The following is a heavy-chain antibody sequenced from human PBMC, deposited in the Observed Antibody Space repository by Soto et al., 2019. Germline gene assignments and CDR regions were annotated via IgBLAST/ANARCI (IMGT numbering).Heavy chain of an antibody. J-gene: IGHJ4*02. D-gene: IGHD6-19*01. V-gene: IGHV1-18*01. CDR3: ARDRLIAVTGLPHY. CDR2: ISAYNGKT. CDR1: GYPFTSYG. Sequence: QVQLVQSGAEVKKPGASVKVSCKTSGYPFTSYGINWVRQAPGQGPEWMGWISAYNGKTSYTQKFQGRVTMTTDTSTSTAYMELRSLRSDDTAVYYCARDRLIAVTGLPHYWGQGTLVTVSS.